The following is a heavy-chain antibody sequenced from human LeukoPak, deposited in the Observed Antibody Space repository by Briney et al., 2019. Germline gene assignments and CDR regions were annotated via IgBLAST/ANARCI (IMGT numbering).Heavy chain of an antibody. CDR1: GFTFSSYA. V-gene: IGHV3-30-3*01. D-gene: IGHD2-2*01. J-gene: IGHJ5*02. CDR3: ASAVVPAAIGGFDP. CDR2: ISYDGSNK. Sequence: PGGSLRLSCAASGFTFSSYAMHGLRQAPGKGLEWVEVISYDGSNKYYADSVKRRFTISRDNSKNTLYLQMNSLRAEDTAVYYCASAVVPAAIGGFDPWGQGTLVTVSS.